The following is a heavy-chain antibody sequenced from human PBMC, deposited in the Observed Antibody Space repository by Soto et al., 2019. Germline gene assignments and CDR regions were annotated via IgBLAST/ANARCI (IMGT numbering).Heavy chain of an antibody. V-gene: IGHV4-39*01. J-gene: IGHJ5*02. CDR3: ARRERAAGTDWWFGP. CDR2: IYYSGST. D-gene: IGHD6-13*01. CDR1: GGSISSSSFH. Sequence: SETLSLTCTVSGGSISSSSFHWGWIRQPPGKGLEWIGSIYYSGSTYYSPSLKSRVTISVDTSKNQFSLKLSSVTAADTAVYYCARRERAAGTDWWFGPWGQATLVTVSS.